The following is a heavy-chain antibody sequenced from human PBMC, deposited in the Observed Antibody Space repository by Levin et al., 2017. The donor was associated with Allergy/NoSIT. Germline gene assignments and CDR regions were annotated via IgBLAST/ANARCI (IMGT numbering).Heavy chain of an antibody. CDR2: ISSTGSYI. CDR1: GFTFSSYS. Sequence: GESLKISCAASGFTFSSYSLNWVRQAPGKGLEWVASISSTGSYIFYADSVKGRFTISRDNAKNSLYLEVSSLRAEDTAVYYCARSKGAYPLKVDFDVWGQGTMVTVSS. V-gene: IGHV3-21*01. CDR3: ARSKGAYPLKVDFDV. J-gene: IGHJ3*01. D-gene: IGHD3-16*01.